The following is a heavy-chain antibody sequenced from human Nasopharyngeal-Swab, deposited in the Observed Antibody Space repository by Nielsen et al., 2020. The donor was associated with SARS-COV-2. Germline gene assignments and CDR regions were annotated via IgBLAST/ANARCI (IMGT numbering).Heavy chain of an antibody. J-gene: IGHJ4*02. CDR3: ARVRYTGIDY. D-gene: IGHD3-16*02. Sequence: GESLKISCAASGYTFSNYWMHWVRQVPGKGLVWVSRINIDGSITDYADSVKGRFTISRDNSKNTLCLQVNSLRAEDTAVYYCARVRYTGIDYWGQGTLVTVSS. CDR2: INIDGSIT. CDR1: GYTFSNYW. V-gene: IGHV3-74*01.